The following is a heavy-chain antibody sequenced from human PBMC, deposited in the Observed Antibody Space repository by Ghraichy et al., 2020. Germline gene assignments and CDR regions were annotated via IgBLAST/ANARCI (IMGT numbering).Heavy chain of an antibody. D-gene: IGHD5-18*01. Sequence: GGSLRLSCAASGFTFSSYSMNWVRQAPGKGLEWVSYISSSSSTIYYADSVKGRFTISRDNAKNSLYLQMNSLRDEDTAVYYCARDKVGYSYETYFDYWGQGTLVTVSS. J-gene: IGHJ4*02. CDR2: ISSSSSTI. CDR3: ARDKVGYSYETYFDY. V-gene: IGHV3-48*02. CDR1: GFTFSSYS.